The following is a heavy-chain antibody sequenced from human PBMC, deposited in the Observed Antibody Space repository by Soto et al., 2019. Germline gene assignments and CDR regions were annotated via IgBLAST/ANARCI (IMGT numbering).Heavy chain of an antibody. Sequence: QVQLVESGGGVVQPGRSLRLSCAASGFTFSSYAMHWVRQAPGKGLEWVAVISYDGSNKYYADSVKGRFTISRDNSKNTLYLRRSGLRTEDTAVYYCARALWRDDYNWGYFDLWGRGTLVTVSS. D-gene: IGHD4-4*01. V-gene: IGHV3-30-3*01. CDR1: GFTFSSYA. CDR2: ISYDGSNK. CDR3: ARALWRDDYNWGYFDL. J-gene: IGHJ2*01.